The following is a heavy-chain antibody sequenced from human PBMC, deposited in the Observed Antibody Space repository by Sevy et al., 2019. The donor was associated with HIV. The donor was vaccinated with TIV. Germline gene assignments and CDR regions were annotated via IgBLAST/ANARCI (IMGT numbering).Heavy chain of an antibody. Sequence: GGYLRLSCAASGFSVSTNYMTWVRQAPGKGLEWVSVVYSGGRTWYADSVKDRFTIFRDISKNALFLELSSLTAEDTAVYYCATCSSGDSYYYGMDVWGQGTTVNVSS. V-gene: IGHV3-53*01. CDR3: ATCSSGDSYYYGMDV. CDR2: VYSGGRT. J-gene: IGHJ6*02. CDR1: GFSVSTNY. D-gene: IGHD4-17*01.